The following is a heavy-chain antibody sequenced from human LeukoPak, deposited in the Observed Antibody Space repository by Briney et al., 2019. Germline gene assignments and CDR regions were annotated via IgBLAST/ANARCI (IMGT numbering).Heavy chain of an antibody. CDR1: GFTFSSYA. J-gene: IGHJ4*02. D-gene: IGHD2-15*01. V-gene: IGHV3-72*01. CDR3: VREYFGGYDY. CDR2: SRNKENRYST. Sequence: PGGSLRLSCAASGFTFSSYAMSWVRQAPGKGLEWVALSRNKENRYSTEYGASVKGRVTISRDDSKNLMYLEMKSLKSEDTAVYYCVREYFGGYDYWGQGTLVTVPS.